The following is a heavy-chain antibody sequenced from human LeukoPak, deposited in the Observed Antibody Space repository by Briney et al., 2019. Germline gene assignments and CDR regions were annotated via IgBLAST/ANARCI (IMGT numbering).Heavy chain of an antibody. V-gene: IGHV3-30*02. D-gene: IGHD6-19*01. J-gene: IGHJ4*02. CDR3: ARNSSGRFDN. Sequence: PGGSLRLSCAASGFTFCNFGMHWVRQAPGKGLEWAAFIRYDGSDKYYADSEKGRFSISRDNSKNTLYLEMNSMRAEDTAVYYCARNSSGRFDNWGQGTLVTVSS. CDR2: IRYDGSDK. CDR1: GFTFCNFG.